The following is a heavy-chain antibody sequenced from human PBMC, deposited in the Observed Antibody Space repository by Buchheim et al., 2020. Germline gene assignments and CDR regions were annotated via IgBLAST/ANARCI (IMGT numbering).Heavy chain of an antibody. CDR1: GFSFSAFA. D-gene: IGHD6-19*01. Sequence: EVQLLESGGDLVQPGGSLRLSCAASGFSFSAFAMSWVRQAPGKGLEWVSAVRDSGRDTYYADSVKGRFTVSIDTSKNMMFLQMSSLRAEDTAVYYCAKRSSYSSSPFFDYWGRGT. V-gene: IGHV3-23*01. CDR2: VRDSGRDT. CDR3: AKRSSYSSSPFFDY. J-gene: IGHJ4*02.